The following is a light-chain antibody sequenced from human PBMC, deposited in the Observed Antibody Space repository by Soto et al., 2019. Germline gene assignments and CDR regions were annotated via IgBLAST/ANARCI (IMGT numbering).Light chain of an antibody. V-gene: IGLV2-14*01. CDR2: DVS. Sequence: QSALTQPASVSGSPGQSITISCTGTGSDVGGYKNVSWYQQLPGKAPKLMIYDVSYRPSGVSDRFSGSKSGNTASLIISGLQAEDEADYYCSSYASSSPFVFGTGTKLTVL. CDR1: GSDVGGYKN. J-gene: IGLJ1*01. CDR3: SSYASSSPFV.